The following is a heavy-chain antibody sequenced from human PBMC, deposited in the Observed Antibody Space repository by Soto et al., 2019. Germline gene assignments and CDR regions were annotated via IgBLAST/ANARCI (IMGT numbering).Heavy chain of an antibody. CDR3: ARMGVRGRAVACLNYYYYGMDV. CDR1: GGTFSSYA. Sequence: SVKVSCKASGGTFSSYAISWVRQAPGQGLEWMGGIIPIFGTANYAQKFQGRVTITADESTSTAYMELSSLRSEDTAVYYCARMGVRGRAVACLNYYYYGMDVWGQGTTVTVSS. D-gene: IGHD6-19*01. V-gene: IGHV1-69*13. J-gene: IGHJ6*02. CDR2: IIPIFGTA.